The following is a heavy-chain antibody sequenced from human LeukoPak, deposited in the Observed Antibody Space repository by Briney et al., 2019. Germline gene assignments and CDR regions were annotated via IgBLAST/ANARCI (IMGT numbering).Heavy chain of an antibody. V-gene: IGHV1-3*01. CDR1: GYTFTSYA. Sequence: ASVKVSCKASGYTFTSYAIHWVRQAPGQRLDWTGWINPGNGYTKYSQKFQDRVTITRDTSATTAYMELSSLTSEDTAVYYCARGNGDIDYWGLGTQVTVSS. J-gene: IGHJ4*02. CDR2: INPGNGYT. D-gene: IGHD4-17*01. CDR3: ARGNGDIDY.